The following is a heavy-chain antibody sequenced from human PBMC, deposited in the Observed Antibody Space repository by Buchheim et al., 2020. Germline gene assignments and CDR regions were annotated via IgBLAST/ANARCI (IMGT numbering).Heavy chain of an antibody. D-gene: IGHD1-26*01. V-gene: IGHV1-69*08. J-gene: IGHJ6*02. CDR1: GGTFSSYT. Sequence: QVQLVQSGAEVKKPGSSVKVSCKASGGTFSSYTISWVRQARGQGLEWMGRIIPILGLANYEQKFQGRVTITAENSTSNAYLELSSLRSEDTAVYYCARDRENGMDVWGQGTT. CDR2: IIPILGLA. CDR3: ARDRENGMDV.